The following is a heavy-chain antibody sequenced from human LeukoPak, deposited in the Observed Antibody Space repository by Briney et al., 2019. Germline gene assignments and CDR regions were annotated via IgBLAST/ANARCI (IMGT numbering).Heavy chain of an antibody. CDR1: GASISSFY. CDR3: AKGDYYDSGGYFLDF. CDR2: IYTSGST. J-gene: IGHJ4*02. D-gene: IGHD3-22*01. Sequence: SETLSLTCTVSGASISSFYWTWIRQPAGKGLEWIGRIYTSGSTNYNPSLKSRVTISVGKSENQFSLKLTSVTAADTAVYYCAKGDYYDSGGYFLDFWGQGTLVTVSS. V-gene: IGHV4-4*07.